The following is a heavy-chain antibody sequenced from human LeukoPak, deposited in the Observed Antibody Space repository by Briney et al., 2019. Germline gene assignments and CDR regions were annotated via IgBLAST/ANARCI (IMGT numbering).Heavy chain of an antibody. J-gene: IGHJ4*02. D-gene: IGHD2-2*01. CDR2: ISGSGGST. CDR1: GFTFSSYA. V-gene: IGHV3-23*01. Sequence: GGSLRLSCAASGFTFSSYAMSWVRQAPGKGLEWVSAISGSGGSTYYADSAKGRFTISRDNSKNTLYLQMNSLRAEDTAVYYCAKVGLGYCSSTSCPFDYWGQGTLVTVSS. CDR3: AKVGLGYCSSTSCPFDY.